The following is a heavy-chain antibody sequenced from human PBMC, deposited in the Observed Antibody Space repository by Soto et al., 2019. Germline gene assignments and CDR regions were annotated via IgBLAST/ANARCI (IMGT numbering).Heavy chain of an antibody. V-gene: IGHV4-34*01. CDR1: GGSFSGYY. Sequence: SETLSLTCAVYGGSFSGYYWSWIRQPPGKGLEWIGEINHSGSTNYNPSLKSRVTISVDTSKDQFSLKLSSVTAADTAVYYCARGRSGSYGYFDYWGQGTLVTVS. CDR3: ARGRSGSYGYFDY. CDR2: INHSGST. D-gene: IGHD1-26*01. J-gene: IGHJ4*02.